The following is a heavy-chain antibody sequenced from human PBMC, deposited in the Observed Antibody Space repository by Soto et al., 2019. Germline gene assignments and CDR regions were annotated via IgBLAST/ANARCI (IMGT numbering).Heavy chain of an antibody. D-gene: IGHD2-15*01. CDR1: GFSLSTSGVG. CDR2: IYWDDDK. CDR3: AHAPLGYSGLNWFDP. J-gene: IGHJ5*02. V-gene: IGHV2-5*02. Sequence: QITLKESGPTLVKPTQTLTLTCTFSGFSLSTSGVGVGWIRQPRGKALEWLALIYWDDDKRYSPSLKSRLTITKDTSKNQVVLTMTNMDPVDTATYYCAHAPLGYSGLNWFDPWGQGTLVTVSS.